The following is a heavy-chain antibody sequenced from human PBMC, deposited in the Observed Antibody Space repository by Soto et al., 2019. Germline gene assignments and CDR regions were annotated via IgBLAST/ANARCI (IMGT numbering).Heavy chain of an antibody. CDR3: ARGIYDFWSGYVGGDYYGMDV. V-gene: IGHV4-30-2*01. CDR2: IYHSGST. D-gene: IGHD3-3*01. Sequence: PSETLSLTCAVSGGSISSGGYSWSWIRQPPGKGLEWIGYIYHSGSTYYNPSLKSRVTISVDRSKNQFSLKLSSVTAADTAVYYCARGIYDFWSGYVGGDYYGMDVWGQGTTVTVSS. J-gene: IGHJ6*02. CDR1: GGSISSGGYS.